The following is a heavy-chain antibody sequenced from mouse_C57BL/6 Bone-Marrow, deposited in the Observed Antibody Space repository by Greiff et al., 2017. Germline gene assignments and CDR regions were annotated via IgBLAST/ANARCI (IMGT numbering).Heavy chain of an antibody. D-gene: IGHD1-1*01. Sequence: QVQLQQSGAELVRPGTSVKVSCKASGYAFTNYLIEWVKQRPGQGLEWIGVINPGSGGTNYNEKFKGKATLTADKSSSTAYMQLSSLTSEDSAVYFCARSQITTVVAPYYFDYWGQGTNLTVSS. CDR2: INPGSGGT. CDR3: ARSQITTVVAPYYFDY. V-gene: IGHV1-54*01. J-gene: IGHJ2*01. CDR1: GYAFTNYL.